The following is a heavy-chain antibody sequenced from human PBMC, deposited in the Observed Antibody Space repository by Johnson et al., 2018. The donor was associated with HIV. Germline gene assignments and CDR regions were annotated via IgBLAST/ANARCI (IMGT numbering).Heavy chain of an antibody. CDR3: ARDDIRDGKSFDI. CDR2: IWYDGSNK. V-gene: IGHV3-33*01. Sequence: QVLLVESGGGVVQPGRSLRLSCAASGFTFSSYGMHWVHQAPGKGLEWVAVIWYDGSNKYYADSVKGRFSISRDNYKNTLYLQMNSLRAEDTAVYYCARDDIRDGKSFDIWGQGTMVTVSS. CDR1: GFTFSSYG. J-gene: IGHJ3*02.